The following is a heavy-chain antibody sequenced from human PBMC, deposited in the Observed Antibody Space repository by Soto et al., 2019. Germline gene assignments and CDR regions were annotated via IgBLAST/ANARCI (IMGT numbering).Heavy chain of an antibody. D-gene: IGHD1-26*01. CDR1: GGSISSSSYY. V-gene: IGHV4-39*01. J-gene: IGHJ4*02. CDR3: ARHLSYIGSPFDY. CDR2: SYYSGST. Sequence: QLQLKESGPGLVKTSDTLSLTCTVSGGSISSSSYYWGWIRQPPGKGLEWIGSSYYSGSTYYNPSLKSRVTISVDTSKNQFSLKLSSVTAADTAVYYCARHLSYIGSPFDYWGQGTLVTVSS.